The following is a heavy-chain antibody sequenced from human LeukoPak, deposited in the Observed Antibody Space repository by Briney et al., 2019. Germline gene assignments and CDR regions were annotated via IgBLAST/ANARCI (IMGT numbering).Heavy chain of an antibody. J-gene: IGHJ2*01. CDR1: GASLSTYF. CDR2: MYNTVRT. CDR3: ARDNGGDYWYSDI. V-gene: IGHV4-4*07. Sequence: SEALSLTCTVPGASLSTYFWSWIRQPAGKRLEWMGRMYNTVRTTYNTSLKSRVTMSVDTSKNQLSLRLSSVTAADTAVYYCARDNGGDYWYSDIWGRGTLVTVSS. D-gene: IGHD2-21*01.